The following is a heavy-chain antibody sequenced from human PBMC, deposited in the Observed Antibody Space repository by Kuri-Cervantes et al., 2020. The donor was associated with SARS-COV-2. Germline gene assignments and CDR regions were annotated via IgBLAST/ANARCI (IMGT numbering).Heavy chain of an antibody. Sequence: ASVKVSCKASGYTFTTYGISWVRQAPGQGLEWMGWTSAHNGKTNYAQKLQGRITVTTDTSTSTAYMELRSLRSDDTAVYYCARALPAYSYYYGMDVWGQGTTVTVSS. CDR3: ARALPAYSYYYGMDV. J-gene: IGHJ6*02. CDR1: GYTFTTYG. V-gene: IGHV1-18*01. CDR2: TSAHNGKT. D-gene: IGHD2-2*01.